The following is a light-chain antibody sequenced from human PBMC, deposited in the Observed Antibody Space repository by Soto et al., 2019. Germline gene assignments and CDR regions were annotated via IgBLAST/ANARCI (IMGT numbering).Light chain of an antibody. CDR3: QQYNKWPSIT. V-gene: IGKV3-15*01. CDR2: GVS. CDR1: QPVNNN. J-gene: IGKJ5*01. Sequence: IEMTQSPATLSASPGDRATLSCRASQPVNNNLAWYQQKPGQAPRLLIYGVSTRATGISARFSGGGSVTEFTLTISSLQSEDFAVYYCQQYNKWPSITFGQGTRREIK.